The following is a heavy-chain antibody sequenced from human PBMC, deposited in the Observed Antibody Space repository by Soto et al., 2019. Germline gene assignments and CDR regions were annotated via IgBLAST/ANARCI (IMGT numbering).Heavy chain of an antibody. CDR3: ARSRDYGDYPTAPFQH. V-gene: IGHV2-26*01. Sequence: QVTLTESGPVLVKPTETLTLTCTVSGFSLSNARMGVSWIRQPPVKALEWLAHIFSNDEKSYSTSLKSRLTNSKDTSQSQVVLTMTNMDPVDTARYYCARSRDYGDYPTAPFQHWGQGTLVTVSS. J-gene: IGHJ1*01. D-gene: IGHD4-17*01. CDR2: IFSNDEK. CDR1: GFSLSNARMG.